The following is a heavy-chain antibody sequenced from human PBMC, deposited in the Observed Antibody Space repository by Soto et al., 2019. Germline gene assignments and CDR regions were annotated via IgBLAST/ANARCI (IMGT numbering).Heavy chain of an antibody. D-gene: IGHD3-16*01. J-gene: IGHJ4*02. CDR1: GFTFTSYA. V-gene: IGHV3-23*01. CDR2: ISPTGDNT. CDR3: AKGYYG. Sequence: EVQLLESGGGLVQPGGSLRLSCAASGFTFTSYAMSWVRQAPGKGLEWVSAISPTGDNTYYADSVKGRFTISRDNSKSTLYLQVNSLRADDTAVYYCAKGYYGWGQGTLVTLSS.